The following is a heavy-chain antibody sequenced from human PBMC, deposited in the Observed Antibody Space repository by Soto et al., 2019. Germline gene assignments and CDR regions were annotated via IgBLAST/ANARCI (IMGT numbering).Heavy chain of an antibody. D-gene: IGHD2-2*01. Sequence: QLQLQESGPGLVKPSETLSLTCTVSGDSISSSSYYWGWIRQPPGKGLEWIGNINYSGSTYYNPSLQSRVTTSVDTSKNQFSLKLSSVIAADTAVYYCARLPGHCTSTSCYGYYVMDVWGQGTTVTVSS. CDR3: ARLPGHCTSTSCYGYYVMDV. V-gene: IGHV4-39*01. CDR1: GDSISSSSYY. CDR2: INYSGST. J-gene: IGHJ6*02.